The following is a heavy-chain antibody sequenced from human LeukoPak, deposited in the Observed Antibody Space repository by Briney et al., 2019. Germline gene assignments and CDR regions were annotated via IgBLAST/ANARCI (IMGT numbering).Heavy chain of an antibody. CDR3: ARALTYYDFWSGYYGPYYFDY. CDR2: IYYSGST. Sequence: SETLSLTCTVSGGSTSSHYWSWIRQPPGKGLEWIGYIYYSGSTNYNPSLKSRVTISVDTSKNQFSLKLSSVTAADTAVYYCARALTYYDFWSGYYGPYYFDYWGQGTLVTVSS. V-gene: IGHV4-59*11. D-gene: IGHD3-3*01. CDR1: GGSTSSHY. J-gene: IGHJ4*02.